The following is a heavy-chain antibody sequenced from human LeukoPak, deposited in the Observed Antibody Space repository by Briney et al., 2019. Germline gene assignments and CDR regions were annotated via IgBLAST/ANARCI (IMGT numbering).Heavy chain of an antibody. CDR2: IETDGILT. CDR1: GFTFSSYE. V-gene: IGHV3-74*01. J-gene: IGHJ6*02. D-gene: IGHD2-21*01. Sequence: GGSLRLSCAASGFTFSSYEMNWVRQAPGKGLVWVSRIETDGILTTYADSVKGRFTISRDNAKRTLYLQMDSLRADDTAVYYCARDRGRLGAMDVWGQGTTITVSS. CDR3: ARDRGRLGAMDV.